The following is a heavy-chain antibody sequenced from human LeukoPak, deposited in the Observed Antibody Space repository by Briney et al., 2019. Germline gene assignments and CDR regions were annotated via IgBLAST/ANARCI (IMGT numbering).Heavy chain of an antibody. J-gene: IGHJ4*01. Sequence: PPESLSLTLTVSGGSASGYYWSCRRGPPRGRGGWMGGICYSVTTLYTPSLKSRVTMSVDTSENQFSLQLSSVTAADTAVYYCARHDVVPVIRRGFDFWGHGILVTVSS. CDR2: ICYSVTT. CDR3: ARHDVVPVIRRGFDF. D-gene: IGHD2-21*02. CDR1: GGSASGYY. V-gene: IGHV4-59*08.